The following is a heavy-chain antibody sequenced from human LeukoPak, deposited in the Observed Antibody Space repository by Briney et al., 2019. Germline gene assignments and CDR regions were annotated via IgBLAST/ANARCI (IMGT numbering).Heavy chain of an antibody. CDR3: ATSYTIFGVVTKYYFDY. D-gene: IGHD3-3*01. J-gene: IGHJ4*02. V-gene: IGHV4-59*01. Sequence: SETLSLTCTVSGDSISTYLWSWIRQAPGRGLEWIGYFYNSGDTKLNPSLKSRVTISVDTPENQYSLKMSSLTTADTAVYYCATSYTIFGVVTKYYFDYWGQGTLVTVSS. CDR2: FYNSGDT. CDR1: GDSISTYL.